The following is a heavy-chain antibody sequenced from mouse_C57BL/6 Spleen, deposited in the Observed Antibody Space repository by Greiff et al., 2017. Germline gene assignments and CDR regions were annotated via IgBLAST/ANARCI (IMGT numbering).Heavy chain of an antibody. J-gene: IGHJ3*01. CDR1: GFTFSDYY. V-gene: IGHV5-12*01. D-gene: IGHD2-4*01. CDR2: ISNGGGST. Sequence: EVQLVESGGGLVQPGGSLKLSCAASGFTFSDYYMYWVRQTPEKRLEWVAYISNGGGSTYYPDTVKGRFTISRDNAKNTLYLQMSRLKSEDTAMYYCARGGYDYGPFAYWGQGTLVTVSA. CDR3: ARGGYDYGPFAY.